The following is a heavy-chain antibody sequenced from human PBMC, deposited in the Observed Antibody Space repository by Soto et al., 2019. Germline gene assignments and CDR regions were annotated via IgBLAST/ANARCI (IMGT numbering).Heavy chain of an antibody. Sequence: GGSLRLSCAASGFTVSSNYMSWVRQAPGKGLEWVSVIYSGGSTYYADSVKGRFTISRDNSKNTLYLQMNSLRAEDTAVYYCARVYRGAPYYYYMDVWGKGTTVTVSS. CDR3: ARVYRGAPYYYYMDV. CDR1: GFTVSSNY. V-gene: IGHV3-66*01. CDR2: IYSGGST. J-gene: IGHJ6*03. D-gene: IGHD1-20*01.